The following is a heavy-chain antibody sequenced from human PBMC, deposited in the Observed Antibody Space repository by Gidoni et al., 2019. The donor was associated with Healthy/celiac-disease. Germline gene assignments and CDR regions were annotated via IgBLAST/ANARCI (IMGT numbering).Heavy chain of an antibody. J-gene: IGHJ4*02. V-gene: IGHV3-7*03. CDR1: GFTFSSYW. CDR2: IKQDGSEK. D-gene: IGHD5-12*01. CDR3: AREGGYSGYDWLDY. Sequence: EVQLVESGGGLVQPGGSLRLSCAASGFTFSSYWMSWVRQAPGKGLEWVANIKQDGSEKYYVDSVKGRFTISRDNAKNSLYLQMNSLRAEDTAVYYCAREGGYSGYDWLDYWGQGTLVTVSS.